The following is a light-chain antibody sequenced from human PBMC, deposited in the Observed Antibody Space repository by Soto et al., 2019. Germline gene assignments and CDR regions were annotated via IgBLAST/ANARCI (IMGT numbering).Light chain of an antibody. Sequence: QSVLTQPASVSGSPGQSITISCTGTRSDVGGYDFVSWYQQHPGKAPRVVLYEVTNRPSGVSDRFSGSKSGNTASLTISGLQAEDEADYYCCSYVSSKTYVLGTGT. J-gene: IGLJ1*01. CDR1: RSDVGGYDF. CDR3: CSYVSSKTYV. V-gene: IGLV2-14*01. CDR2: EVT.